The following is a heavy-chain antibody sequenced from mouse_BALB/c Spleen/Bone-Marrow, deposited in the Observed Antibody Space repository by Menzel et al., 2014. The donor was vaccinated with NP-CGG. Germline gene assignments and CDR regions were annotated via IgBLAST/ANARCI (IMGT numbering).Heavy chain of an antibody. Sequence: QVQLKESGAELVGPGVSVKISWKGSGYTFTDYAMHWVKQSHAKSLEWIGLISNYYGDASYNQKFKGKATMTVDKSSSTAYMEPARLTSEDSAIYYCARSGKVRNAMDYWGQGTSVTVS. CDR3: ARSGKVRNAMDY. V-gene: IGHV1S137*01. D-gene: IGHD2-14*01. CDR1: GYTFTDYA. J-gene: IGHJ4*01. CDR2: ISNYYGDA.